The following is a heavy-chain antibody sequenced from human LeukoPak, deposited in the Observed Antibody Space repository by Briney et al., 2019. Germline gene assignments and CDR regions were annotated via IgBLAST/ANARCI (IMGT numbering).Heavy chain of an antibody. Sequence: GGSLRLSCAASGFTFSRYWMSWVRQAPGKGLEWVANIKQDGSEKDYVDSVKGRFTNSRDNAKNSLYLQMNSLTAEDTAVYYCARESFAARWDWGQGTLVTVSS. D-gene: IGHD6-6*01. CDR1: GFTFSRYW. V-gene: IGHV3-7*01. J-gene: IGHJ4*02. CDR2: IKQDGSEK. CDR3: ARESFAARWD.